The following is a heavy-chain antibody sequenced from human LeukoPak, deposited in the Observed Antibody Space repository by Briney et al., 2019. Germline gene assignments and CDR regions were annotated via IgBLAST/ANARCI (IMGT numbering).Heavy chain of an antibody. D-gene: IGHD4-23*01. CDR1: GGTFSSYA. V-gene: IGHV1-69*05. Sequence: SVKVSCKASGGTFSSYAISWVRQAPGQGLEWMGGIIPIFGTANYAQKFQGRVTITTDESTSTAYMELSSLRSEDTAVYYCASHSPVSTVVTNPLDYWGQGTLVTVSS. J-gene: IGHJ4*02. CDR3: ASHSPVSTVVTNPLDY. CDR2: IIPIFGTA.